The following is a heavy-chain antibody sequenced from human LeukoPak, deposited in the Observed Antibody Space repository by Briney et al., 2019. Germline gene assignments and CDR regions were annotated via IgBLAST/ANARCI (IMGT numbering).Heavy chain of an antibody. V-gene: IGHV3-48*03. CDR2: ISSSGSTI. D-gene: IGHD3-10*02. CDR1: GFTFSSYE. CDR3: AELGITMIGGV. J-gene: IGHJ6*04. Sequence: GGSLRLSCAASGFTFSSYEMNWVRQAPGKGLEGVSYISSSGSTIYYADSVKGRFTISRDNAKNSLYLQMNSLRAEDTAVYYCAELGITMIGGVWGKGTTVTIAS.